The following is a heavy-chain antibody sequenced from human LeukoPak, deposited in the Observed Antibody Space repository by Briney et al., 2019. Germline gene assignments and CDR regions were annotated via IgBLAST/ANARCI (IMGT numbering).Heavy chain of an antibody. CDR1: GGSISDYS. CDR3: ARKRGYYDSIDY. D-gene: IGHD3-22*01. CDR2: IYYSGST. V-gene: IGHV4-59*01. J-gene: IGHJ4*02. Sequence: SETLSLTCAVSGGSISDYSWNWLRQPPGKGLEWIGYIYYSGSTNYNPSLKSRVTISVDTSKNQFSLKLSSVTAADTAVYYCARKRGYYDSIDYWGQGTLVTVSS.